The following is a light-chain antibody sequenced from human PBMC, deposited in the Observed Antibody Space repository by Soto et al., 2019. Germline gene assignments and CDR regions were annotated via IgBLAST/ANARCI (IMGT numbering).Light chain of an antibody. CDR1: QNIRSK. Sequence: ELLMNQSPSTLSVSQGERATLSCRASQNIRSKLAWYQQKPGQAPRLLISGASTRATGVPARFSGSGSGTEFTLTISSLQSEDFAVYYCQQYNNWPLITFGQGTRLEIK. CDR2: GAS. CDR3: QQYNNWPLIT. J-gene: IGKJ5*01. V-gene: IGKV3-15*01.